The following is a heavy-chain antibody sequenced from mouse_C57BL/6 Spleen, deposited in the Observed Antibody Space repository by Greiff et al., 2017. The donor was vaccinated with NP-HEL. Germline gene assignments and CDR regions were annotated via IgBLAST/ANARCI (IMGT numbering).Heavy chain of an antibody. CDR1: GFSLTSYG. D-gene: IGHD1-1*01. Sequence: QVHVKQSGPGLVAPSQSLSITCTVSGFSLTSYGVHWVRQPPGKGLEWLVAIWSDGSTTYNSALKSRLSISKDNSKSQVFLKMNSLQTDDTAMYYCARQGSYYEIAYWGQGTLVTVSA. V-gene: IGHV2-6-1*01. CDR3: ARQGSYYEIAY. CDR2: IWSDGST. J-gene: IGHJ3*01.